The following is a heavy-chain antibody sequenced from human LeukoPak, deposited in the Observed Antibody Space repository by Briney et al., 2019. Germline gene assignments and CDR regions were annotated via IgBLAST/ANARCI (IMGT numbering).Heavy chain of an antibody. CDR1: GGSISSYY. CDR3: ARGLHTRSSGRRFDVFEL. CDR2: IYYSGST. V-gene: IGHV4-59*01. Sequence: PSETLSLTCTVSGGSISSYYWSWIRQPPGKGLEWIGYIYYSGSTNYNPSLKSRVTISVDTSKNQFSLKLRSVTAADTAVYYCARGLHTRSSGRRFDVFELWGQGTMVTVSS. J-gene: IGHJ3*01. D-gene: IGHD6-6*01.